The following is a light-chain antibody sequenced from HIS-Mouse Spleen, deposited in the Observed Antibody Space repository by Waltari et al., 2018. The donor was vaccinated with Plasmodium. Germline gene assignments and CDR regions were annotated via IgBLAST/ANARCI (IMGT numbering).Light chain of an antibody. J-gene: IGKJ1*01. CDR2: KAS. V-gene: IGKV1-5*03. CDR1: QSISSW. CDR3: QQYNSYSWT. Sequence: DIQMNQSPSTLSASVGERVTNTCRASQSISSWLAWYQQKPVKAPKLLIYKASSLESGVPSRFSGSGSGTEFTLTISSLQPDDFATYYCQQYNSYSWTFGQGTKVEIK.